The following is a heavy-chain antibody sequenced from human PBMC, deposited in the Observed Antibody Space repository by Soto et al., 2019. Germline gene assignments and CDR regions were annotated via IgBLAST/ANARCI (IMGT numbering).Heavy chain of an antibody. CDR3: ARALDSSGYYYAGAHRGGFDY. D-gene: IGHD3-22*01. CDR1: GGTFSSYA. Sequence: SVKVSCKASGGTFSSYAISWVRQAPGQGLEWMGGIIPIFGTANYAQKFQGRVTITADESTSTAYMELSSLRSEDTAVYYCARALDSSGYYYAGAHRGGFDYWGQGTLVTVSS. V-gene: IGHV1-69*13. J-gene: IGHJ4*02. CDR2: IIPIFGTA.